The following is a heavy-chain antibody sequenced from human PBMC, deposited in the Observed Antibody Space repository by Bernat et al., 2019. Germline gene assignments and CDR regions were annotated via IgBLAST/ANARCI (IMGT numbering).Heavy chain of an antibody. V-gene: IGHV3-7*03. CDR3: ARRIAAAGNLGEFDP. J-gene: IGHJ5*02. D-gene: IGHD6-13*01. CDR2: IKQDGSEN. Sequence: EVQLVESGGGLVQPGGSLRLSCAASGFTLSSYWMSWVRQAPGKGLEWVANIKQDGSENYYVDSVKGRFTISRDNAKNSLYLQMNSLSAEDPAVYYCARRIAAAGNLGEFDPWGQGTLVTVSS. CDR1: GFTLSSYW.